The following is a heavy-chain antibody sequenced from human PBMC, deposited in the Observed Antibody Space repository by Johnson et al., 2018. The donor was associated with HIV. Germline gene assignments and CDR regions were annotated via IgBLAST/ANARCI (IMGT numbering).Heavy chain of an antibody. Sequence: QVQLVESGGGLVQPGGSLRLSCAASGFTFSDYYMSWIRQAPGKGLEWVSYISRSGSPIYYEDSVKGRFTISRDNAKHSLYLQMNSLRAEDTAVYYCAKASQQLVFYVAVDFWGQGTMGTVSS. V-gene: IGHV3-11*01. CDR1: GFTFSDYY. D-gene: IGHD6-13*01. J-gene: IGHJ3*01. CDR3: AKASQQLVFYVAVDF. CDR2: ISRSGSPI.